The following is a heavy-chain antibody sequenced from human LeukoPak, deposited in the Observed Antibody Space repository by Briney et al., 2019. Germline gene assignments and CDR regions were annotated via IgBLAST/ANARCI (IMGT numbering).Heavy chain of an antibody. D-gene: IGHD4-17*01. J-gene: IGHJ4*02. Sequence: GGSLRLSCAASGFTFSSFEMHWVRQAPGKGLQWVSSISTSSSYIYYEDSVKGRFTISRNNPKNSLYLQMNSLRGEDTAVYYCARNRGDPSYFDYWGQGTLVTVSS. CDR2: ISTSSSYI. CDR3: ARNRGDPSYFDY. CDR1: GFTFSSFE. V-gene: IGHV3-21*01.